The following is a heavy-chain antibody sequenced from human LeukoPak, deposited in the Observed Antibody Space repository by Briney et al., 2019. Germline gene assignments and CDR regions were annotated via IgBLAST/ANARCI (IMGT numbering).Heavy chain of an antibody. J-gene: IGHJ6*02. CDR3: AKGDPRVAATLCYYYYGMDV. Sequence: PGGSLRLSCAASGFTFSSYAMSWVRQAPGKGLEWVSAIGGSGGSTYYADSVKGRFTISRDNSKNTLYLQMNSLRAEDTAVYYCAKGDPRVAATLCYYYYGMDVWGQGTTVTVSS. D-gene: IGHD2-15*01. V-gene: IGHV3-23*01. CDR2: IGGSGGST. CDR1: GFTFSSYA.